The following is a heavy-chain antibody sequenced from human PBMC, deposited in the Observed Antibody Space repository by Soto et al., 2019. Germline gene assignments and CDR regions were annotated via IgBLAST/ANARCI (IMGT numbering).Heavy chain of an antibody. D-gene: IGHD3-22*01. V-gene: IGHV3-33*01. CDR1: GFTFSSYG. CDR3: ARDDYDSSGNFDY. CDR2: IWYDGSNK. Sequence: GGSLRLSCAASGFTFSSYGMHWVRQAPGKGLEWVAVIWYDGSNKYYADSVKGRFTISRDNSKNTLYLQMNSLRAEDTAVYYCARDDYDSSGNFDYWGQGTLDTVSS. J-gene: IGHJ4*02.